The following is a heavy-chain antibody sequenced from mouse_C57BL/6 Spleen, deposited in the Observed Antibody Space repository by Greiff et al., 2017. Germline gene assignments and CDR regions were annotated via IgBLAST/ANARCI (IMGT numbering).Heavy chain of an antibody. CDR1: GFSLTSYG. CDR2: IWSGGST. D-gene: IGHD2-5*01. V-gene: IGHV2-2*01. CDR3: ARDPTIVTSYYAMDY. Sequence: VMLVESGPGLVQPSQSLSITCTVSGFSLTSYGVHWVRQSPGKGLEWLGVIWSGGSTDYNAAFISRLSISKDNSKSQVFFKMNSLQADDTAIYYCARDPTIVTSYYAMDYWGQGTSVTVSS. J-gene: IGHJ4*01.